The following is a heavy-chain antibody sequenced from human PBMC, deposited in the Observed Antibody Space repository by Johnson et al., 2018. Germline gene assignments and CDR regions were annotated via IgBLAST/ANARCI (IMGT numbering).Heavy chain of an antibody. V-gene: IGHV1-8*01. CDR3: ARGDTYGDYDAFDF. CDR2: MNPNSGNT. D-gene: IGHD4-17*01. Sequence: QVQLVQSGAEVKKPGASVKVSCKASGYTFTSYDINWVRQATGQGLEWMGWMNPNSGNTGDAQKFQGRITMTRNTSISTAYMELRSLRSEDTAVYYCARGDTYGDYDAFDFWGQGTMVTVSS. CDR1: GYTFTSYD. J-gene: IGHJ3*01.